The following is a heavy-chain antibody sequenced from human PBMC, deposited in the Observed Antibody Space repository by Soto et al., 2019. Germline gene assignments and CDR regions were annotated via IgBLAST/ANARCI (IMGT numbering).Heavy chain of an antibody. D-gene: IGHD3-22*01. Sequence: ASVKVSCKASGYTFTGYGISWVRQAPGQGLAWMGWISAYNGNTNYAKKLQGRVTMTTDTSTSTAYMELRSLRSDDTAVYYCARDYSDRSGYYAGFHYWGQGTLVNVPS. J-gene: IGHJ4*02. CDR2: ISAYNGNT. CDR1: GYTFTGYG. V-gene: IGHV1-18*01. CDR3: ARDYSDRSGYYAGFHY.